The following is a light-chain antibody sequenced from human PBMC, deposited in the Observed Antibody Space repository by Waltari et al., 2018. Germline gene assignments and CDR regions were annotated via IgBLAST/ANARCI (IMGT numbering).Light chain of an antibody. J-gene: IGLJ3*02. Sequence: QTVVTKEPSFSVSPGGTVTLPCGLNSGSVSTTHYPCWYQQTPGRAPRTLFYSTNTRSSGVPDRFSASILGNKAALTITGAQADDDSTYFCVLYMGSGILQFGGGTKLIVL. CDR2: STN. CDR3: VLYMGSGILQ. V-gene: IGLV8-61*01. CDR1: SGSVSTTHY.